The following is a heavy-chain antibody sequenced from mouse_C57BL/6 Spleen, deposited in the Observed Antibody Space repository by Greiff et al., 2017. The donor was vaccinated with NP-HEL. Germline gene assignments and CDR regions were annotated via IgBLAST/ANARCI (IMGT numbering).Heavy chain of an antibody. CDR3: ARRDYDDDWYYAMDY. CDR1: GYTFTSYW. D-gene: IGHD2-4*01. Sequence: QVQLQQPGAELVKPGASVKMSCKASGYTFTSYWITWVKQRPGQGLEWIGDIYPGSGSTNYNEKFKSKATLTVDTSSSTAYMQLSSLTSEDAAVYYCARRDYDDDWYYAMDYWGQGTSVTVSS. CDR2: IYPGSGST. J-gene: IGHJ4*01. V-gene: IGHV1-55*01.